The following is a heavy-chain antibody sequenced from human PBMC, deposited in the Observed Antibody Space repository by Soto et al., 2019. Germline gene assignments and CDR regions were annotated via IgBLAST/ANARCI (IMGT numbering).Heavy chain of an antibody. V-gene: IGHV1-69*13. CDR2: IIPIFGTA. Sequence: SVKVSCKASGGTFSSYAISWVRQAPGQGLEWMGGIIPIFGTANYAQKFQGRVTITADESTSTAYMELSSLRSEDTAVYYCASLLRYDFWSGYNWFDPWGQGTLVTVSS. D-gene: IGHD3-3*01. CDR1: GGTFSSYA. CDR3: ASLLRYDFWSGYNWFDP. J-gene: IGHJ5*02.